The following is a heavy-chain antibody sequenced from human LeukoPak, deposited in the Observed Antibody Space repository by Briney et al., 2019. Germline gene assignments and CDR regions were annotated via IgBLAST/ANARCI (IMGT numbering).Heavy chain of an antibody. CDR1: GGTFSSYA. CDR2: INPDSGGP. V-gene: IGHV1-2*02. D-gene: IGHD6-19*01. CDR3: ALGYSSSDIDY. Sequence: ASVKVSCKSFGGTFSSYAISWVRQAPGQRLEWMGWINPDSGGPNYAQKFQGRVTMTRDTSITTAYMELSRLRSEDTAVYYCALGYSSSDIDYWGQGTLDTVSS. J-gene: IGHJ4*02.